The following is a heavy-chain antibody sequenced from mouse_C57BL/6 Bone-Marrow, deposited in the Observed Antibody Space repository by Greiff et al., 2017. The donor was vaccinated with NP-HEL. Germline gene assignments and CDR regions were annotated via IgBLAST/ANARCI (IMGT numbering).Heavy chain of an antibody. J-gene: IGHJ4*01. V-gene: IGHV1-80*01. CDR1: GYAFSSYG. CDR2: SYPGDGDT. D-gene: IGHD2-4*01. Sequence: VQLVESGAELVKPGASVKISCKASGYAFSSYGMNWVTQRPGKGIEWIGQSYPGDGDTNYNGKFKGKATLTADKSSSTAYMQLSSLTSEDSAVYFCARRGYYDYDPPMDYWGQGTSVTVSS. CDR3: ARRGYYDYDPPMDY.